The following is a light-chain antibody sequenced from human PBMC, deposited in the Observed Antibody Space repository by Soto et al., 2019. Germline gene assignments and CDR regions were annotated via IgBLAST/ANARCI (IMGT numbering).Light chain of an antibody. V-gene: IGKV3-11*01. CDR2: DAS. Sequence: EIVLTQSPATLSLSPGERATLSCRASQSVSSYLAWYQQKPGQAPRLLIYDASNWATGIPARFSGSGSGTDFTLTISSLEPEDFAVYYCQQRGNWPWTFGQGPKVEIK. CDR3: QQRGNWPWT. J-gene: IGKJ1*01. CDR1: QSVSSY.